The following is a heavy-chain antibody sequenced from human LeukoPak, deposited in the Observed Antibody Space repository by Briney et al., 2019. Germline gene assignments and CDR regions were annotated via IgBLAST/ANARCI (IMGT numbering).Heavy chain of an antibody. D-gene: IGHD6-13*01. Sequence: SETLSLTCTVPGGSISSYYWSWIRQPPGKGLEWIGYIYYSESTNYNPSLKSRVTISVDTSKNQFSLKLSSVTAADTAVYYCARRGISSSWYGEWFDPWGQGTLVTVSS. CDR1: GGSISSYY. V-gene: IGHV4-59*08. CDR2: IYYSEST. CDR3: ARRGISSSWYGEWFDP. J-gene: IGHJ5*02.